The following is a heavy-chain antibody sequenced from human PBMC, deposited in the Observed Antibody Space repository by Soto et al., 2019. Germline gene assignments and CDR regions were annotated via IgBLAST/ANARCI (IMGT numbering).Heavy chain of an antibody. D-gene: IGHD3-22*01. Sequence: GASVKVSCKASGYTFTAYYVHWMRQAPGQGLEWMGWINPTSGATNLAQKFQGGVTLTRDTSTNTAYMELSRLRSDDTAVYYCAKSAAYYDTSGYSWGQGTLVTVSS. CDR2: INPTSGAT. J-gene: IGHJ5*02. CDR3: AKSAAYYDTSGYS. CDR1: GYTFTAYY. V-gene: IGHV1-2*02.